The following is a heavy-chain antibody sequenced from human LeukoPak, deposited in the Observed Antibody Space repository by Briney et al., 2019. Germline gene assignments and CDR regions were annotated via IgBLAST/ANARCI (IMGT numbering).Heavy chain of an antibody. J-gene: IGHJ6*02. CDR2: IYTGGST. CDR3: ARLPGYSSFYYGMDV. Sequence: GGSLRLSSAASGFTVSSNYISWVRHAPGKGLEWDSVIYTGGSTYYADSVKGRFTISRDNSKNTLYLQMNSLRAEDTAVYYCARLPGYSSFYYGMDVWAQGTTVTVSS. D-gene: IGHD6-19*01. CDR1: GFTVSSNY. V-gene: IGHV3-53*01.